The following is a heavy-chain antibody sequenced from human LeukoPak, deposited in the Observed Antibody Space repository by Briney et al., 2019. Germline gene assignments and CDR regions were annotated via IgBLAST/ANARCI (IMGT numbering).Heavy chain of an antibody. CDR2: ISHSGGT. CDR1: GGSFSGYY. CDR3: ARGDGSGSYYPPLDY. V-gene: IGHV4-34*01. Sequence: SETLSLTCAVYGGSFSGYYWTWIRQPPGKGLEWIGEISHSGGTNYNSSLKSRVTISVDTSKNQFSLKLSSVTAADTAVYYCARGDGSGSYYPPLDYWGQGTLVTVSS. J-gene: IGHJ4*02. D-gene: IGHD3-10*01.